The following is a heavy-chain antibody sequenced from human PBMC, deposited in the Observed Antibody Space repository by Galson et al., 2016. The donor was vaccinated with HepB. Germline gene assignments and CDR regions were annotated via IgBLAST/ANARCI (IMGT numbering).Heavy chain of an antibody. J-gene: IGHJ4*02. D-gene: IGHD6-19*01. CDR1: GYSFTPYA. V-gene: IGHV7-4-1*02. CDR3: AREGSSVWLTPTYFDY. CDR2: INTNTGNP. Sequence: SVKVSCKASGYSFTPYALGWVRQAPGQGLEWMGWINTNTGNPTYAQGFTGRFVFSLDTSVSTAFLQISSLKAEDTAVYFCAREGSSVWLTPTYFDYWGLGALVTVSA.